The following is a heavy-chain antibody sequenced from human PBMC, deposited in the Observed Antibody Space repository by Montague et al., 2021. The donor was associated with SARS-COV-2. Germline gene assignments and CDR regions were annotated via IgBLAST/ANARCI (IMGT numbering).Heavy chain of an antibody. CDR1: GFTFSDYY. J-gene: IGHJ6*02. CDR3: ARVGRQQLVRLSGMGV. Sequence: SLRLSCPASGFTFSDYYMSWIRQAPGKGLEWVSYISSSGSTIYYADSXXGRFTISRDNAKNSLYLQMNSLRAEDTAVYYCARVGRQQLVRLSGMGVWGQGTTVTVSS. V-gene: IGHV3-11*01. D-gene: IGHD6-13*01. CDR2: ISSSGSTI.